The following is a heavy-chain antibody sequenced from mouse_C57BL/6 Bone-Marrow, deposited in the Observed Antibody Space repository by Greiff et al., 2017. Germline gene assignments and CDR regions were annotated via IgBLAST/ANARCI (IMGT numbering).Heavy chain of an antibody. CDR1: GFTFTDYY. J-gene: IGHJ2*01. D-gene: IGHD1-1*01. CDR2: IRNKANGYTT. CDR3: ARYIPYDYGSLDY. Sequence: EVQLVESGGGLVQPGGSLSLSCAASGFTFTDYYMSWVRQTPGKALEWVGFIRNKANGYTTEYSASVKGRFTISRDNSQSILYLQMNALRAEDSATYYCARYIPYDYGSLDYWGQGTTLTVSS. V-gene: IGHV7-3*01.